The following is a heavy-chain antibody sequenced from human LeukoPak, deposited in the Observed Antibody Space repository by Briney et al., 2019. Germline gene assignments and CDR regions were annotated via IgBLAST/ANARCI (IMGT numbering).Heavy chain of an antibody. V-gene: IGHV3-21*01. J-gene: IGHJ4*02. D-gene: IGHD3-16*01. CDR1: GFTFCSYS. Sequence: GGSLRLSCAASGFTFCSYSMNWVRQAPGKGLEWVSSISSSSSYIYYADSVKGRFTISRDNAKNSLYLQMNSLRAEDTAVYYCAREAVYVWGSSYYFDYWGQGTLVTVSS. CDR2: ISSSSSYI. CDR3: AREAVYVWGSSYYFDY.